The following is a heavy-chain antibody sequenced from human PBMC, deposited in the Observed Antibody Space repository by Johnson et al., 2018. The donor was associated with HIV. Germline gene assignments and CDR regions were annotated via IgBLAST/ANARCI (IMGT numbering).Heavy chain of an antibody. V-gene: IGHV3-15*01. D-gene: IGHD2-8*02. J-gene: IGHJ3*02. CDR1: GFTFSNAW. Sequence: VQLVESGGGLVQPGGSLRLSCAASGFTFSNAWMSWVRQAPGKGLEWVGRIQSKTDGGTTDYAAPVPGRFTIARDDSTNTLYLQMNSLKTEDTAVYYCTTDPYGWDAFDIWGQGTMVTVSS. CDR2: IQSKTDGGTT. CDR3: TTDPYGWDAFDI.